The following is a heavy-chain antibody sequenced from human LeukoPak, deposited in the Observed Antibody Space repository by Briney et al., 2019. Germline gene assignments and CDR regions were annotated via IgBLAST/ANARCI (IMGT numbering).Heavy chain of an antibody. D-gene: IGHD3-10*01. J-gene: IGHJ6*02. CDR2: IIPIFGTA. V-gene: IGHV1-69*01. CDR3: ASPPGGPYYYYYAMDV. CDR1: GGTFSNYA. Sequence: GSSVKVSCKASGGTFSNYAISWVRQAPGQGLEWMGGIIPIFGTANYAQKFQGRVTITADESTSTAYMELSSLKSEGTAVYYCASPPGGPYYYYYAMDVWGQGTTVTVSS.